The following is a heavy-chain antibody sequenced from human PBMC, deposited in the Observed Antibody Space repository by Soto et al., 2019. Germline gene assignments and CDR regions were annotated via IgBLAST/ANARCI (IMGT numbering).Heavy chain of an antibody. J-gene: IGHJ6*03. CDR1: GGSISSYY. CDR2: IYYSGST. CDR3: ARGAPYYEFWSGYQTKDYMDV. Sequence: SETLSLTCTVSGGSISSYYWSWIRQPPGKGLEWIGYIYYSGSTNYNPSLKSRVTISVDTSKNQFSLKLSSVTAADTAVYYCARGAPYYEFWSGYQTKDYMDVWGKGTTVTVSS. D-gene: IGHD3-3*01. V-gene: IGHV4-59*01.